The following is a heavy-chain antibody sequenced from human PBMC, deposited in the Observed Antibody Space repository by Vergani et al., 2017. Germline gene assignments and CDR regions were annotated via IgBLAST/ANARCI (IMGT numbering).Heavy chain of an antibody. V-gene: IGHV4-61*02. D-gene: IGHD5-12*01. CDR1: GGSISSGSYY. CDR3: ARAYSGYDSYYGMDV. Sequence: QLQESGPGLVKPSQTLSLTCTVSGGSISSGSYYWSWIRQPAGKGLEWIGRIYTSGSTNYNPSLKSRVTISVDTSKNQFSLKLSSVTAADTAVYYCARAYSGYDSYYGMDVWGQGTTVTVSS. CDR2: IYTSGST. J-gene: IGHJ6*02.